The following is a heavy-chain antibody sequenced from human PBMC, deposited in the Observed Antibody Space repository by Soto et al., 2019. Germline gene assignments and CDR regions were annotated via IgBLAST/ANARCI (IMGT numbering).Heavy chain of an antibody. CDR1: ESTVSRDW. Sequence: EVHLVESGGGLVQTGGSLRLSCAIFESTVSRDWMNWVRQAPGKGLEWVAHINQDGSEKYYVDSVKGRFTISRDNAKKSLYLQTNSLSPADTAMYYCSGGVGDAFWGQGTLVTVSS. CDR3: SGGVGDAF. D-gene: IGHD1-26*01. J-gene: IGHJ4*02. CDR2: INQDGSEK. V-gene: IGHV3-7*04.